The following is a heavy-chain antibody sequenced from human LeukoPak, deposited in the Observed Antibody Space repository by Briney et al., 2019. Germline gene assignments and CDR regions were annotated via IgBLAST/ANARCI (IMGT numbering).Heavy chain of an antibody. V-gene: IGHV4-38-2*01. CDR1: GYSISSGYS. CDR3: ARVSRGYSYGPIDY. D-gene: IGHD5-18*01. Sequence: SETLSLTCALSGYSISSGYSWGWIRQPPGKGLEWIGSIYHSGSTNYNPSLKSRVTISVDTSKNQFSLNLNSVTAADTAVYYCARVSRGYSYGPIDYWGQGTLVTVSS. CDR2: IYHSGST. J-gene: IGHJ4*02.